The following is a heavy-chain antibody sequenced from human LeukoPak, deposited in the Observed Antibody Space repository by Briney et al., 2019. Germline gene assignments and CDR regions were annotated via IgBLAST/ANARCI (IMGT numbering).Heavy chain of an antibody. CDR2: INPNSGGT. V-gene: IGHV1-2*02. D-gene: IGHD3-22*01. Sequence: VASVKVSCKASGYTFTGYYMRWVRQAPGQGLEWMGWINPNSGGTNYAQKFQGRVTMTRDTSISTAYMELSRLRSDDTAVYYCARGPARSGGYYYGHDAFDIWGQGTMVTVSS. J-gene: IGHJ3*02. CDR1: GYTFTGYY. CDR3: ARGPARSGGYYYGHDAFDI.